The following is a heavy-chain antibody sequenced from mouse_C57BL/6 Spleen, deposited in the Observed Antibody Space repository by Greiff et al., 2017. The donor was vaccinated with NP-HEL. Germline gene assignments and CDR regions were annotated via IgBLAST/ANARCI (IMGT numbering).Heavy chain of an antibody. CDR3: ARSSITTVVAYYFDY. J-gene: IGHJ2*01. CDR1: GYTFTDYN. Sequence: VQLQQSGPELVKPGASVKIPCKASGYTFTDYNMDWVKQSHGKSLEWIGDINPNNGGTIYNQKFKGKATLTVDKSSSTAYMELRSLTSEDTAVYYCARSSITTVVAYYFDYWGQGTTLTVSS. D-gene: IGHD1-1*01. CDR2: INPNNGGT. V-gene: IGHV1-18*01.